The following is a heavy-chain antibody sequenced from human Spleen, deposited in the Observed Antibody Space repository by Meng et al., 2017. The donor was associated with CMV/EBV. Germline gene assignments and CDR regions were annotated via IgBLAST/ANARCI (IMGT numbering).Heavy chain of an antibody. CDR1: GGSITSSSYY. CDR2: TYYSGST. V-gene: IGHV4-39*07. J-gene: IGHJ4*02. CDR3: ARARAYDLAVHY. Sequence: SETLSLTCTVSGGSITSSSYYWGWIRQPPGKGLEWIGSTYYSGSTYYKPSLRSRVTISVDTSKNQLSLKLTSVTAADTAVYYCARARAYDLAVHYWGQGTLVTVSS. D-gene: IGHD3-3*01.